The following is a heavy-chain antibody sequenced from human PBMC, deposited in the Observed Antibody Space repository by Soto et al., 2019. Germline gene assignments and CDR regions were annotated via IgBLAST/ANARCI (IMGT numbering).Heavy chain of an antibody. CDR3: ASNIDYGDYVHDAFDI. V-gene: IGHV3-48*01. D-gene: IGHD4-17*01. Sequence: EVQLVESGGGLVQPGGSLRLSCAASGFTFSSYSMNWVRQAPGKGLEWVSYISSSSSTIYYADSGKGRLTISRDNAKNSLNRQMNSLRAEDTAVYYCASNIDYGDYVHDAFDIWGQGTMVTVSS. CDR2: ISSSSSTI. J-gene: IGHJ3*02. CDR1: GFTFSSYS.